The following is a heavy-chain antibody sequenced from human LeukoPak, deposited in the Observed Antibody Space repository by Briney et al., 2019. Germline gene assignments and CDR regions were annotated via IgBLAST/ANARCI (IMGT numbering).Heavy chain of an antibody. D-gene: IGHD4-17*01. CDR3: FGHPDYGDYVQTAFDY. V-gene: IGHV3-23*01. CDR1: GFTFSSYA. J-gene: IGHJ4*02. CDR2: ISGSGGST. Sequence: PGGSLRLSCAASGFTFSSYAMSWVRQAPGKGLEWVSAISGSGGSTYYADSVKGRFTISRDNSKNTLYLQMNSLRAEDTAVYYCFGHPDYGDYVQTAFDYWGQGTLVTVSS.